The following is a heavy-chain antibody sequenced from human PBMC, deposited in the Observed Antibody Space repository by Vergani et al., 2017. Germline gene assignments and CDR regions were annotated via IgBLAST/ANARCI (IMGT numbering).Heavy chain of an antibody. CDR1: GFTFSSYW. Sequence: EVQLLESGGGLVQPGGSLRLSCAASGFTFSSYWMSWVRQAPGKGLEWVSVIYSGGSTYYADSVKGRFTISRDNSKNTLYLQMNSLRAEDTAVYYCARERPGNWGQGTLVTVAS. V-gene: IGHV3-66*01. J-gene: IGHJ4*02. CDR3: ARERPGN. CDR2: IYSGGST.